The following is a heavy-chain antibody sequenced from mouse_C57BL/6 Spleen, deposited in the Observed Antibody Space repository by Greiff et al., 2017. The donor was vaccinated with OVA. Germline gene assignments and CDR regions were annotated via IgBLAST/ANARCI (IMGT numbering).Heavy chain of an antibody. CDR2: ITPGSGGT. Sequence: VQLQQSGAELVRPGTSVKVSCKASGYAFTNYLIEWVKQRPGQGLEWIGVITPGSGGTNYNEKLKGQATLTADKSSSTAYMQLSSLTSEVSAVYFGARLDTTVVYFDYWGQGTTLTVSS. CDR3: ARLDTTVVYFDY. CDR1: GYAFTNYL. J-gene: IGHJ2*01. D-gene: IGHD1-1*01. V-gene: IGHV1-54*01.